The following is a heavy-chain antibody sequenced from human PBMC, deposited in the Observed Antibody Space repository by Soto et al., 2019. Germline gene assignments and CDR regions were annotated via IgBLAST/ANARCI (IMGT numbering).Heavy chain of an antibody. J-gene: IGHJ6*02. CDR1: GYSFTSYW. CDR2: IYPGDSDT. CDR3: AIPHSALDPGIAAAGKSYYYGMDV. D-gene: IGHD6-13*01. V-gene: IGHV5-51*01. Sequence: GESLKISCKGSGYSFTSYWIGWVRQMPGKGLEWMGIIYPGDSDTRYSPSFQGQVTISADKSISTAYLQWSSLKASDTAMYYCAIPHSALDPGIAAAGKSYYYGMDVWGQGTTVTVSS.